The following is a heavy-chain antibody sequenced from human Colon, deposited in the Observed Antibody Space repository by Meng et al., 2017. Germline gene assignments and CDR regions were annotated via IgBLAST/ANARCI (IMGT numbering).Heavy chain of an antibody. J-gene: IGHJ5*02. CDR1: GGSISSGDYY. CDR3: ARDRKHYGERGWFDP. Sequence: QGQLQESGHGLVQPSQTLSLTCTVSGGSISSGDYYWSWIRQPPGKGLEWIGYIYYSGSTYSNASLKSRVTISIDRSKNQFSLKLSSVTAADTAVYYCARDRKHYGERGWFDPWGQGTLVTVSS. CDR2: IYYSGST. V-gene: IGHV4-30-4*01. D-gene: IGHD4-17*01.